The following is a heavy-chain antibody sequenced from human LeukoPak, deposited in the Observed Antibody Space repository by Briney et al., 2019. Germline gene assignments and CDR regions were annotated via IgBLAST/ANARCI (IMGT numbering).Heavy chain of an antibody. Sequence: GGSLRLSCAASGFTFSSYAMSWVRQAPGKGLEWASAISGSGGSTYYADSVKGRFTISRDNSKNTLYLQMNSLRAEDTAVYYCATTDQQSLYSGSYLGHDYWGQGTLVTVSS. D-gene: IGHD1-26*01. CDR2: ISGSGGST. J-gene: IGHJ4*02. V-gene: IGHV3-23*01. CDR3: ATTDQQSLYSGSYLGHDY. CDR1: GFTFSSYA.